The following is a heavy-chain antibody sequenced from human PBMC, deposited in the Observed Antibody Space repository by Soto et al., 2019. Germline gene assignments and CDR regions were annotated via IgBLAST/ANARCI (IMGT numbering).Heavy chain of an antibody. Sequence: GGSLRLSCAASGFTFDDYAMHWVRQAPGKGLEWVSGISWNSGSIGYADSVKGRFTISRGNAKNSLYLQMNSLRAEDTALYYCAKAIYSGYDYFDYWGQGTLVTVSS. D-gene: IGHD5-12*01. CDR3: AKAIYSGYDYFDY. J-gene: IGHJ4*02. CDR2: ISWNSGSI. V-gene: IGHV3-9*01. CDR1: GFTFDDYA.